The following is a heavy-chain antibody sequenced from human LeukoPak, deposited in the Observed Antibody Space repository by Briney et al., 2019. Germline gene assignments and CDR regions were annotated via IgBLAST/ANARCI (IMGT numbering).Heavy chain of an antibody. CDR3: ARGLYPIVDY. CDR1: GGSISSGGYY. CDR2: IDYSGST. Sequence: SETLSLTCTVSGGSISSGGYYWSWIRQHPGKGLEWMGYIDYSGSTYYNPSLKSRVTISRDTSKNQFSLKLSSVTAADTAVYYCARGLYPIVDYWGQGTLVTVSS. J-gene: IGHJ4*02. D-gene: IGHD2-8*01. V-gene: IGHV4-31*03.